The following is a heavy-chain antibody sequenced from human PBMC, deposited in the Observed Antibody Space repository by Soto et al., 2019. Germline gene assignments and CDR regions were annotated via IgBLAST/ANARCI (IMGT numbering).Heavy chain of an antibody. D-gene: IGHD3-10*01. J-gene: IGHJ4*02. CDR1: GFTFSLFE. Sequence: GGSLRLSCAASGFTFSLFELHWVRQAPGKGLEWISYISSSGSTAYYASSVEGRFTISRDNANNSVYLQMDSLRAEDTALYYCTRAAWFPYLSFYWGQGALVTVSS. CDR3: TRAAWFPYLSFY. V-gene: IGHV3-48*03. CDR2: ISSSGSTA.